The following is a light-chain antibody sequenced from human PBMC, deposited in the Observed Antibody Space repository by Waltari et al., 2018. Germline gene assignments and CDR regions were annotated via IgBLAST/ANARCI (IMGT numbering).Light chain of an antibody. V-gene: IGKV1-27*01. CDR1: QDISNS. CDR3: QKYNTARRT. Sequence: DTQMTQSPSSLSASVGDRVTIICRASQDISNSLAWFQQKPGKIPNLLIYGASTLQSGVPSRFSGSGSGTDFTLTISSLQPEDVATYYCQKYNTARRTFGQGTKVEI. CDR2: GAS. J-gene: IGKJ1*01.